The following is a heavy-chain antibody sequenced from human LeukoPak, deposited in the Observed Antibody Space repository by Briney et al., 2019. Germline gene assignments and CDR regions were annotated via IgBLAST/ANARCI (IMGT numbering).Heavy chain of an antibody. D-gene: IGHD5-18*01. J-gene: IGHJ4*02. V-gene: IGHV4-4*07. CDR2: IYTSGST. Sequence: RSSETLSLTCTVSGGSISSYYWSWIRQPAGKGLEWIGRIYTSGSTNYNPSLKSRVTMSVDTSKNQSSLKLSSVTAADTAVYYCARETIQLSSLYFDYWGQGTLVTVSS. CDR3: ARETIQLSSLYFDY. CDR1: GGSISSYY.